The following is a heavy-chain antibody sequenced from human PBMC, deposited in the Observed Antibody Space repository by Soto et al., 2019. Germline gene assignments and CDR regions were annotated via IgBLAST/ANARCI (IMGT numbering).Heavy chain of an antibody. D-gene: IGHD1-26*01. CDR3: ARAWGIVGATVDY. CDR2: INHSGST. Sequence: QVQLQQWGAGLLKPSETLSLTCAVYGGSFSGYYWSWIRQPPGKGLEWIGEINHSGSTNYNPSLKSRVTISVDTSKNQFSLKLSSVTAADTAVYYCARAWGIVGATVDYWGQGTLVTVSS. J-gene: IGHJ4*02. V-gene: IGHV4-34*01. CDR1: GGSFSGYY.